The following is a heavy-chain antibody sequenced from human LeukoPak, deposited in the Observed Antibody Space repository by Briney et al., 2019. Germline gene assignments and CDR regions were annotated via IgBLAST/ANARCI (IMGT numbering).Heavy chain of an antibody. Sequence: GASVKVSCKASGYTFTIYDINWVRQAPGQGLEWVGWMSPNNGGTVYAQKFQGRVTMTRDTSTGTLYMELNSLKSEDTAVYYCARGAIFGVTPRGYGMGVWGQGTTVTVSS. CDR3: ARGAIFGVTPRGYGMGV. V-gene: IGHV1-8*01. CDR2: MSPNNGGT. D-gene: IGHD3-3*01. J-gene: IGHJ6*02. CDR1: GYTFTIYD.